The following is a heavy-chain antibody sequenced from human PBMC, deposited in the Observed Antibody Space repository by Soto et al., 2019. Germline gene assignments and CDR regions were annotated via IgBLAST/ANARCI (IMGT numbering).Heavy chain of an antibody. V-gene: IGHV4-59*07. Sequence: SDNLYLTCTVSGRSITSNNCSWIRQSPGKGLEWIGYIYYTGSTNYNPSLKSRVTISVDTSKNQFSLQLSSVTAADTAVYYCANFNLYFDLWGRGTLVTVS. CDR3: ANFNLYFDL. CDR2: IYYTGST. J-gene: IGHJ2*01. CDR1: GRSITSNN.